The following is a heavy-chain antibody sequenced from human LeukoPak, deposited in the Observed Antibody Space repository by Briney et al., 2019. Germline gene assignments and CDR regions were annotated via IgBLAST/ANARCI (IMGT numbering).Heavy chain of an antibody. CDR2: FDPEDGET. CDR1: GYTLTELS. D-gene: IGHD3-22*01. CDR3: ARYYDYDAKFDY. Sequence: ASVKVPCKVSGYTLTELSMHWVRQAPGKGLEWMGGFDPEDGETIYAQKFQGRVTMTEDTSTDTAYMELSSLRSEDTAVYYCARYYDYDAKFDYWGQGTLVTVSS. V-gene: IGHV1-24*01. J-gene: IGHJ4*02.